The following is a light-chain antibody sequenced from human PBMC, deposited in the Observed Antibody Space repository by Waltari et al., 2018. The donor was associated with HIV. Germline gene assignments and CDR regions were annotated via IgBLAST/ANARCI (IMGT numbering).Light chain of an antibody. CDR3: QSYDSSMSGWV. CDR2: GTI. CDR1: HANLGANQD. Sequence: QSVLTQPPSVSDAPGQRVTISCTGSHANLGANQDFRWCQQLPRPVPTPPIYGTINRPSGVADRFSGSKSGTSASLAITGLQAEDEDDYYCQSYDSSMSGWVFGGGTKLTVV. V-gene: IGLV1-40*01. J-gene: IGLJ3*02.